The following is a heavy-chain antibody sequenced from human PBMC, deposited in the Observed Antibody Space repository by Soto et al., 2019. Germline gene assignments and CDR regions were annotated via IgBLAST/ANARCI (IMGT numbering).Heavy chain of an antibody. V-gene: IGHV3-30*03. CDR2: ISYDGSLQ. J-gene: IGHJ5*01. D-gene: IGHD5-18*01. CDR1: GFAFSSYG. CDR3: VSDRGYGHASVPYS. Sequence: QAQLVESGGGVVQPGRCLRLSCAASGFAFSSYGMHWVRQAPGTGLAWVAVISYDGSLQHYAESVKGRFTISRVNSKNMVLLQMSSLRAEDTAVYYCVSDRGYGHASVPYSWGHGPLVSVSS.